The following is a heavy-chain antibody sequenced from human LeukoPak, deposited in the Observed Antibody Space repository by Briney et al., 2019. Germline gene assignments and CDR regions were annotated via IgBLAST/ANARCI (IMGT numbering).Heavy chain of an antibody. CDR2: INPNSGGT. J-gene: IGHJ6*03. CDR1: GYTFTGYY. D-gene: IGHD1-26*01. CDR3: ASQGSGSYYGYYYYYMDV. V-gene: IGHV1-2*02. Sequence: ASVKVSCKASGYTFTGYYMHWVRQAPGQGLEWMGWINPNSGGTNYAQKFRGRVTMTRDTSISTAYMELSRLRSDDTAVYYCASQGSGSYYGYYYYYMDVWGKGTTVTVSS.